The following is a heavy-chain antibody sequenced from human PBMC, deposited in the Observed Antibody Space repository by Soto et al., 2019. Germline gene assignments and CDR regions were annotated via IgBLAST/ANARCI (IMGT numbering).Heavy chain of an antibody. J-gene: IGHJ6*02. D-gene: IGHD3-10*01. CDR1: GYSFTSYW. V-gene: IGHV5-51*01. CDR3: PGVAKARLHMEHDAGFGYFGIDV. CDR2: IYPGDSDT. Sequence: PGESLKISCKGSGYSFTSYWIGWVRQMPGKGLEWMGIIYPGDSDTRYSPSFQGQVTISADKSISTAYLQWSSLKASDTAMYYCPGVAKARLHMEHDAGFGYFGIDVWGQGTTATVS.